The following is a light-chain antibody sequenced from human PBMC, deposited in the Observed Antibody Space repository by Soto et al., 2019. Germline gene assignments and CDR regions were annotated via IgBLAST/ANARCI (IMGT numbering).Light chain of an antibody. CDR1: RTVNNY. CDR2: DAF. V-gene: IGKV3-11*01. Sequence: EIVLTQSPATLSLSPGERATLSCRASRTVNNYLAWYQQKPGQAPRLLSYDAFIRAAGIPARFSGRGSGTDFSLTISSLEPEDFAVYFCQQRSDWPPITFGQGTRVEIK. CDR3: QQRSDWPPIT. J-gene: IGKJ5*01.